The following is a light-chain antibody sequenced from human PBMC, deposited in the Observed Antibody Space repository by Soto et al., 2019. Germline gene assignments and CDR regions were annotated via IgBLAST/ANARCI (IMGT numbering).Light chain of an antibody. CDR3: QSYDSSLRVYV. CDR1: SSNIGADYG. J-gene: IGLJ1*01. Sequence: QSVLTQPPSVSGAPGQRVTITCTGSSSNIGADYGVYWYQQLPGTAPKLLIYGNTNRPSGVPDRFSGSKSGTSASLAITGLQAEDEADYYCQSYDSSLRVYVFGAGTKVTVL. V-gene: IGLV1-40*01. CDR2: GNT.